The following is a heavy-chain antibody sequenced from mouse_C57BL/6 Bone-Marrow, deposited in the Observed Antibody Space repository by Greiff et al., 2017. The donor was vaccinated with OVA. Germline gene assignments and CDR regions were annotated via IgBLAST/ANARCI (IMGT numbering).Heavy chain of an antibody. Sequence: QVQLQQSGPGLVQPSQSLSITCTVSGFSLTSYGVHWVRQSPGKGLEWLGVIWSGGSTDYNAAFISRLSISKDNSKSQVFFKMNSLQADDTAIYYSARRLGPYYYAMDYWGQGTSVTVSS. CDR3: ARRLGPYYYAMDY. CDR1: GFSLTSYG. CDR2: IWSGGST. D-gene: IGHD4-1*01. J-gene: IGHJ4*01. V-gene: IGHV2-2*01.